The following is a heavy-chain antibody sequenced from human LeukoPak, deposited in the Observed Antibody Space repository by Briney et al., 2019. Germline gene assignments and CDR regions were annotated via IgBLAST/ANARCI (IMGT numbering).Heavy chain of an antibody. D-gene: IGHD3-10*01. CDR1: GYTFTGYY. CDR2: INPNSGGT. V-gene: IGHV1-2*02. Sequence: ASVKVSCKASGYTFTGYYMHWVRQAPGQGLEWMGWINPNSGGTNYAQKFQGRGTMTRDTSISTAYMELSRLRSDDTAVYYCARVSVYGSGSYYIDYWGQGTLVTVSS. CDR3: ARVSVYGSGSYYIDY. J-gene: IGHJ4*02.